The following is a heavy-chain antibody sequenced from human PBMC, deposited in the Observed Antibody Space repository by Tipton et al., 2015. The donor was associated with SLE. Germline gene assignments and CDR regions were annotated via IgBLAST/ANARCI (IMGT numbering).Heavy chain of an antibody. CDR3: ASGYSTFDI. Sequence: TLSLTCAVYGGSFSGYYWSWIRQPPGMGLEWIGEINHSGSTNYNPSLKSRVTISINTSKNQFSLKLSSVTAADTAVYYCASGYSTFDIWGQGTMVTVSS. CDR2: INHSGST. CDR1: GGSFSGYY. J-gene: IGHJ3*02. V-gene: IGHV4-34*01. D-gene: IGHD6-13*01.